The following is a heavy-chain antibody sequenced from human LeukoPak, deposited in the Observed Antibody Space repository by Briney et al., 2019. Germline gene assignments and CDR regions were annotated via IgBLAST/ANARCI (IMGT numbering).Heavy chain of an antibody. CDR1: GFTFSSYS. Sequence: GGSLRLSCAASGFTFSSYSMNWVRQAPGKGLDWVSSISSSSSYIYYADSVKGRFTISRDNAKNSLYLQMNSLRAEDTAVYYCARVANNWNYAPFDYWGQGTLVTVSS. CDR3: ARVANNWNYAPFDY. D-gene: IGHD1-7*01. J-gene: IGHJ4*02. CDR2: ISSSSSYI. V-gene: IGHV3-21*01.